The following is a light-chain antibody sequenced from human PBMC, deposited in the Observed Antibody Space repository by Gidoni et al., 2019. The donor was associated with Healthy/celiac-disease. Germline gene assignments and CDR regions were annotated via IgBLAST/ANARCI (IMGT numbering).Light chain of an antibody. V-gene: IGKV3-11*01. Sequence: EIVLTQSPATLSLSPGERATLSCRASQSVSSYLAWYQQKPGQAPRLLIYDASNRATGIPARFSGSGSGIDFTLTISSLEPEDFAVYYCQQRSTLTFGGGTKVEIK. J-gene: IGKJ4*01. CDR1: QSVSSY. CDR2: DAS. CDR3: QQRSTLT.